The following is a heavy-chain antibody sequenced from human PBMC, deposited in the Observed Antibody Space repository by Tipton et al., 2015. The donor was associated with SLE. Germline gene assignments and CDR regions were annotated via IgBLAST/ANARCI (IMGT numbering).Heavy chain of an antibody. D-gene: IGHD3-3*01. CDR1: GDAINRRNYY. CDR2: VYYGGSI. V-gene: IGHV4-39*07. Sequence: TLSLTCTVSGDAINRRNYYWDWIRQPPGKGLEWIGTVYYGGSIYYNPSLQSRVTISIDTSKNQFSLRLTSVTAADTAVYFCARGVYYGFWSVYYNEEGSKTYYFDSWGQGTLVTVSS. CDR3: ARGVYYGFWSVYYNEEGSKTYYFDS. J-gene: IGHJ4*02.